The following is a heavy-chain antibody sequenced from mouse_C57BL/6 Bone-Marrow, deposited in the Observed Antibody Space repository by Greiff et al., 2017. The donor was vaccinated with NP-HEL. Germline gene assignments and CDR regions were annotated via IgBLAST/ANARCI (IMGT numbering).Heavy chain of an antibody. Sequence: EVQLQQSGPELVKPGASVKISCKASGYSFTGYYMNWVKQSPEKSLEWIGEINPSTGGTTYNQKFKAKATLPVDKSSSTAYMQLQCLTSEASAVYYCAGGGTVVAQGYWYFDVWGTGTTVTVSS. CDR3: AGGGTVVAQGYWYFDV. J-gene: IGHJ1*03. D-gene: IGHD1-1*01. V-gene: IGHV1-42*01. CDR2: INPSTGGT. CDR1: GYSFTGYY.